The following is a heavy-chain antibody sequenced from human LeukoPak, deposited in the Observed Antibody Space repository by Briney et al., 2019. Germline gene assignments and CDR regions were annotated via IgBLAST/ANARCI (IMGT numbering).Heavy chain of an antibody. CDR3: AKTVRGSRGIFDY. J-gene: IGHJ4*02. CDR2: LSGSCGST. D-gene: IGHD3-10*02. Sequence: PGGSLRLSCAASGFTFSTYRMNWVREAPGKGLEWFSALSGSCGSTYYADSVKGRFTISRDNSKNTLYLQMNSLRAEDTAVYYCAKTVRGSRGIFDYWGQGTLVTVSS. CDR1: GFTFSTYR. V-gene: IGHV3-23*01.